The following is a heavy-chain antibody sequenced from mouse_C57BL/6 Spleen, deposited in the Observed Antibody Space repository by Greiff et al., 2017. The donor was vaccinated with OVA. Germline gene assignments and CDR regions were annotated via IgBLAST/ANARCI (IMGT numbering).Heavy chain of an antibody. CDR3: ASSSYYYGSSHFAY. D-gene: IGHD1-1*01. V-gene: IGHV1-18*01. CDR2: INPNNGGT. CDR1: GYTFTDYN. Sequence: VQLQQSGPELVKPGASVKIPCKASGYTFTDYNMDWVKQSHGKSLEWIGDINPNNGGTIYNQKFKGKATLTVDKSSSTAYMELRSLTSEDTAVYYCASSSYYYGSSHFAYWGQGTLVTVSA. J-gene: IGHJ3*01.